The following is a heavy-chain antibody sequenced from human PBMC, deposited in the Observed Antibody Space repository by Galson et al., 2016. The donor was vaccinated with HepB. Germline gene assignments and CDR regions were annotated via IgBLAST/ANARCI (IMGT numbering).Heavy chain of an antibody. CDR2: IGGRGETF. D-gene: IGHD3-22*01. CDR3: AKGRNYYDNSGYFAD. CDR1: GFIFTNYA. J-gene: IGHJ4*02. Sequence: LRLSCAASGFIFTNYAISWVRQAPGKGLEWVSTIGGRGETFFYADSVKGRFTISRDNSKDAVFLQMNSLRAEDTAVYYCAKGRNYYDNSGYFADWGQGTLVTVSS. V-gene: IGHV3-23*01.